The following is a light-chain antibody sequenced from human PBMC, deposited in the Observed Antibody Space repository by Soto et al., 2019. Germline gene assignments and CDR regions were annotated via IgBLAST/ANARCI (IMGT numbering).Light chain of an antibody. CDR1: SGHSSYA. Sequence: QTLVTQSPSASASPGASGKLTCTLSSGHSSYAIAWHQQQPEKGPRFLMKVNSDGSHNKGDGIPDRFSGSSSGAERYLTISSLQSEDEADYYCQTWGAGIAVFGGGTQLTVL. CDR3: QTWGAGIAV. V-gene: IGLV4-69*01. J-gene: IGLJ7*01. CDR2: VNSDGSH.